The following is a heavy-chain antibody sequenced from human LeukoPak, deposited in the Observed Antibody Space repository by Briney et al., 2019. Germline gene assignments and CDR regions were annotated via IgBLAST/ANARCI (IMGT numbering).Heavy chain of an antibody. CDR3: ARDPSSNSWLRTPGMNTDY. Sequence: ASVKVSCKASGYTFTSYYMHWVRQAPGQGLEWMGIINPSGGSTSYAQKFQGRVTMTRDTSTSTVYMELSSLRSEDTAVYYCARDPSSNSWLRTPGMNTDYWGQGTLVTVSS. D-gene: IGHD6-13*01. V-gene: IGHV1-46*03. CDR1: GYTFTSYY. CDR2: INPSGGST. J-gene: IGHJ4*02.